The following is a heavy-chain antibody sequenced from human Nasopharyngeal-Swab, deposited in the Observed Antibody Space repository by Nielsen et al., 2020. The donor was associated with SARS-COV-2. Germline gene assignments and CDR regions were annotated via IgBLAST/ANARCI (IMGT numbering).Heavy chain of an antibody. CDR2: SHSDSLT. J-gene: IGHJ4*02. D-gene: IGHD3-10*01. Sequence: VRQAPGKGPEWVSGSHSDSLTEYAGSVKGRFTISRDNSKNTLHLQMNSLRAEDTAVYYCAKDLRDDAGWAFDYWGQGTVVTAPQ. V-gene: IGHV3-23*01. CDR3: AKDLRDDAGWAFDY.